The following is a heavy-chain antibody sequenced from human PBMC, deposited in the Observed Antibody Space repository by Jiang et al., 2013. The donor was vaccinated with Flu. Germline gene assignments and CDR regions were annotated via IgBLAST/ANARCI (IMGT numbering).Heavy chain of an antibody. Sequence: QVPGQGLEWMGWINPTTGKPSYVQDLAGRLVFSLDISVNTAYLQISSLKAEDSAVYYCARGGVLRHFNWFDPWGQGTQVTVSS. J-gene: IGHJ5*02. V-gene: IGHV7-4-1*02. D-gene: IGHD3-10*01. CDR3: ARGGVLRHFNWFDP. CDR2: INPTTGKP.